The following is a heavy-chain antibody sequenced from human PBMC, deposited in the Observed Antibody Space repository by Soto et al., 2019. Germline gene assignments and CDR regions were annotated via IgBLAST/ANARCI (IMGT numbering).Heavy chain of an antibody. D-gene: IGHD4-4*01. V-gene: IGHV1-18*01. J-gene: IGHJ4*02. CDR1: GYTFTSYG. Sequence: GASVKVSCKASGYTFTSYGISWVRQAPGQGLEWMGWISAYNGNTNYAQKLQGRVTMTTDTSTSTAYMELRSLRSDDTAVYYCARDPGGTVTMYYFDYWGQGTLVTVSS. CDR3: ARDPGGTVTMYYFDY. CDR2: ISAYNGNT.